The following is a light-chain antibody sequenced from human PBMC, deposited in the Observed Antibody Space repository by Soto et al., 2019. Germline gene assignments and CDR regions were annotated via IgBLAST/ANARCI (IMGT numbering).Light chain of an antibody. CDR3: HRYDNWPPWT. CDR1: QSVGSN. J-gene: IGKJ1*01. V-gene: IGKV3-15*01. CDR2: GAF. Sequence: EVLMTQSPATLSVSPGERATLSCRASQSVGSNVAWYQQRPGQAPSLLIYGAFTRATGIPARFSGSGSGTEFTLTISRLQSEDFAVYYCHRYDNWPPWTFGQGTKVEIK.